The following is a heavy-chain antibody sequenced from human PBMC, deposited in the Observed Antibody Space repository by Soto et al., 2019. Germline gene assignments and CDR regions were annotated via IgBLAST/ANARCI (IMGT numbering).Heavy chain of an antibody. CDR1: GVSFNNNG. Sequence: QVQLVQSGAEVKKPGSSVKVSCKTSGVSFNNNGIGWVRQAPGHGLEWMGGVSPPFRTSNYARKFPGRISITADASTGTVNMELSSLTSEDTAQYYFARVLYYGSGSYSPYGMDVWGQGTTVTVSS. J-gene: IGHJ6*02. V-gene: IGHV1-69*01. CDR2: VSPPFRTS. CDR3: ARVLYYGSGSYSPYGMDV. D-gene: IGHD3-10*01.